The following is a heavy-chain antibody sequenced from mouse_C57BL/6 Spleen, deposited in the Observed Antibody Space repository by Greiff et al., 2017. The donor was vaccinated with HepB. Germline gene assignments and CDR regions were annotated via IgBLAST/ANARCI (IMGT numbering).Heavy chain of an antibody. V-gene: IGHV3-6*01. CDR2: ISYDGSN. CDR3: ARGYYGSSP. Sequence: EVQLQESGPGLVKPSQSLSLTCSVTGYSITSGYYWNWIRQFPGNKLEWMGYISYDGSNNYNPSLKNRISITRDTSKNQFFLKLNSVTTEDTATYYCARGYYGSSPWGQGTSVTVSS. CDR1: GYSITSGYY. D-gene: IGHD1-1*01. J-gene: IGHJ4*01.